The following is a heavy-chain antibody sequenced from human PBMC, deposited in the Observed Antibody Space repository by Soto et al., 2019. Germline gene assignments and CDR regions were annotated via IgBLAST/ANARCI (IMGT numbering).Heavy chain of an antibody. CDR2: ISSSGSTI. Sequence: PGGSLRLSCAASGFTFSDYYMSWIRQDPGKGLEWVSYISSSGSTIYYADSVKGRFTISRDNAKNSLYLQMNSLGAEDTAVYYCAREIVGATPTFDYWGQGTLVTVSS. J-gene: IGHJ4*02. V-gene: IGHV3-11*01. D-gene: IGHD1-26*01. CDR1: GFTFSDYY. CDR3: AREIVGATPTFDY.